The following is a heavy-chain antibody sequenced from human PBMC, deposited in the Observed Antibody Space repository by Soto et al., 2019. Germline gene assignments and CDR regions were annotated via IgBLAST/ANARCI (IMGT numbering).Heavy chain of an antibody. V-gene: IGHV1-69*02. CDR2: IIPILGIA. D-gene: IGHD3-9*01. J-gene: IGHJ4*02. CDR1: GGTFSSYT. CDR3: ASTPKPGGWDYDILTDFDY. Sequence: GASVQVSCKASGGTFSSYTISWVRQAPGQGLEWMGRIIPILGIANYAQKFQGRVTITADKSTSTAYMELSSLRSEDTAVYYCASTPKPGGWDYDILTDFDYWGQGTLVTVSS.